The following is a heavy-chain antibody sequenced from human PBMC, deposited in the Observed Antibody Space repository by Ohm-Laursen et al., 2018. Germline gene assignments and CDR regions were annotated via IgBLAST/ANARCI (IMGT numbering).Heavy chain of an antibody. CDR2: INISGT. Sequence: SDTLSLTCTISGGGISSYYWSWIRQPAGKGLEWIGRINISGTNYNPSLKSRVTISVDTSKNQFSLKLSSVTAADTAVYYCARGGSGWSYYYYGMDVWGQGTTVTVSS. D-gene: IGHD6-19*01. J-gene: IGHJ6*02. CDR3: ARGGSGWSYYYYGMDV. CDR1: GGGISSYY. V-gene: IGHV4-4*07.